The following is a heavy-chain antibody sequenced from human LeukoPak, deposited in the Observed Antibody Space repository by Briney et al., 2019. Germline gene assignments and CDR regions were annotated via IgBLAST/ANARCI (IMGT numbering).Heavy chain of an antibody. CDR3: ARVNLNLGAAVAFDI. Sequence: SETLSLTCTVSGGSISSYYWSWIRQPPGKGLEWIGYIYYSGSTNYNPSLKSRVTISVDTSKNQFSLKLSSVTAADTAVYYCARVNLNLGAAVAFDIWGQGTMVTVSS. D-gene: IGHD6-13*01. J-gene: IGHJ3*02. CDR1: GGSISSYY. CDR2: IYYSGST. V-gene: IGHV4-59*01.